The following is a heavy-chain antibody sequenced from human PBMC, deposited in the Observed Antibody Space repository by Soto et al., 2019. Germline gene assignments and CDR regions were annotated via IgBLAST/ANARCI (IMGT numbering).Heavy chain of an antibody. D-gene: IGHD5-12*01. J-gene: IGHJ4*02. V-gene: IGHV4-31*02. CDR3: ARGYSGYDHNFDY. CDR2: IYFSGST. Sequence: SETLSLTWNVSGASINGDGYFSICIRHLPGKGLEWIGYIYFSGSTYYNPSLESRDNISLDTSQNQFSLKLSSVTAADTAAYFCARGYSGYDHNFDYWVQGVSVIVSA. CDR1: GASINGDGYF.